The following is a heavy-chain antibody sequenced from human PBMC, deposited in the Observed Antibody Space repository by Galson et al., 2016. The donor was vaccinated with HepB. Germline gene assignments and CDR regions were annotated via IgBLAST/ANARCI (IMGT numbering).Heavy chain of an antibody. CDR3: ARQYWGGPSDY. J-gene: IGHJ4*02. CDR2: IFHSGRV. CDR1: GFSFSSYA. V-gene: IGHV4-34*12. D-gene: IGHD2/OR15-2a*01. Sequence: LRLSCAVSGFSFSSYAMNWVRQPPGQGLEWIGQIFHSGRVNYTPSLASRVTISIDTSNNHFSLRLTSVTAADTALYYCARQYWGGPSDYWGQGALVTVSS.